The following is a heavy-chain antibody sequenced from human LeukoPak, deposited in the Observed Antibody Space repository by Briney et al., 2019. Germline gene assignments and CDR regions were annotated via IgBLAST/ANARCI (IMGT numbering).Heavy chain of an antibody. V-gene: IGHV3-74*01. D-gene: IGHD1-1*01. CDR2: INSDGSST. CDR3: ATDEAATGRLDY. CDR1: GVNFRNYW. J-gene: IGHJ4*02. Sequence: GGSLRLSCAASGVNFRNYWMHWVRQAPGKGLVWVSRINSDGSSTSYADSVKGRFTISRDNAENTLYLQINSLRAEDTAVYYCATDEAATGRLDYWGQGTLVT.